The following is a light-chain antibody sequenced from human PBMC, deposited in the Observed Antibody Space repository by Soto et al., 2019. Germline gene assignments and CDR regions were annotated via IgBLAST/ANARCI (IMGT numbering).Light chain of an antibody. CDR2: GAN. J-gene: IGKJ3*01. Sequence: EIVLTQSPGTLSLSPGERATLSCRASQRVSSNYLAWYQQKPGQAPRVLIYGANSRAAGIPDRFSGSGSGTDFTLTISSLEPEDFAVYYCQQYGSSPATFGPGTKVDIK. V-gene: IGKV3-20*01. CDR3: QQYGSSPAT. CDR1: QRVSSNY.